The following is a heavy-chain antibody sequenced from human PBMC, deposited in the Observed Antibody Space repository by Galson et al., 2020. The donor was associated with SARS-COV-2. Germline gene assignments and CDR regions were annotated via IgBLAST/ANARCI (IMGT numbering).Heavy chain of an antibody. Sequence: SETLSLTCAVSGTSISSGSYSWNWLRQPPGKGLEWIGHISHSGGTYYNPSLKSRVTISGDRSKNQFSLRLSSVTAADTAVYYCARLHYGEYAPEAFDIWGPGTRVTVAS. J-gene: IGHJ3*02. V-gene: IGHV4-30-2*01. CDR2: ISHSGGT. CDR3: ARLHYGEYAPEAFDI. D-gene: IGHD4-17*01. CDR1: GTSISSGSYS.